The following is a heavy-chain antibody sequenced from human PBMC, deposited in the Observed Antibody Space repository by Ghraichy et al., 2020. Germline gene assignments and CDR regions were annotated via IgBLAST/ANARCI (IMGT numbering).Heavy chain of an antibody. J-gene: IGHJ4*02. CDR3: AKGNRGRWELGAFDS. CDR2: ISGSGGST. Sequence: GGSLRLSCAASGFTYSSFAMSWVRQAPGKGLEWVSRISGSGGSTYYADSVEGRITISRDNSKNTLYLQINSLRAEDTAVYYCAKGNRGRWELGAFDSWGQAALVTVSS. D-gene: IGHD1-26*01. V-gene: IGHV3-23*01. CDR1: GFTYSSFA.